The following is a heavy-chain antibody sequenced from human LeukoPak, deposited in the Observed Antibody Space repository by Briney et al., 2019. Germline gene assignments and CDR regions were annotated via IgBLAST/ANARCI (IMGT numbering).Heavy chain of an antibody. CDR1: GFNFASYA. CDR2: ISYDGRDK. V-gene: IGHV3-30*03. CDR3: VRDLYSRSPYFDV. D-gene: IGHD2-21*01. Sequence: PGKSPRLSCAASGFNFASYAMYWVRQAPGRGLEWVASISYDGRDKYYVDSVKGRFFISKDSSMSTLYLGMNSLRPEDTALYYCVRDLYSRSPYFDVWGQGTLVTVSS. J-gene: IGHJ4*02.